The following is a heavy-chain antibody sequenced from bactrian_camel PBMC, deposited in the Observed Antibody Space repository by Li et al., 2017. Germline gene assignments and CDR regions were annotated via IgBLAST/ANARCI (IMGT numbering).Heavy chain of an antibody. V-gene: IGHV3S54*01. Sequence: HVQLVESGGGSVQAGESLRLSCAASGEGVYTSACMGWFRQAPGQKREAVAALYTAGDSTFYADSVKARFAISKDDASSTLYMQMNNLKPEDTGVYYCAADSHLGGAWYILPDFNYLGLGTQVTVS. CDR3: AADSHLGGAWYILPDFNY. CDR2: LYTAGDST. D-gene: IGHD1*01. J-gene: IGHJ6*01. CDR1: GEGVYTSAC.